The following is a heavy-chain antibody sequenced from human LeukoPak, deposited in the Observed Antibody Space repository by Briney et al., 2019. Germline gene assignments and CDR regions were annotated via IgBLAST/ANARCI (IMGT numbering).Heavy chain of an antibody. V-gene: IGHV1-18*01. CDR1: GYTFTSYG. D-gene: IGHD3-9*01. J-gene: IGHJ4*02. CDR2: ISAYNGNT. Sequence: GASVKVSCKASGYTFTSYGISWVRQAPGQGLEWMGWISAYNGNTNFAQKLQGRITMTTDTSTSTAYMDLRSLRSDDTAVYYCARDQAATNTQVRFCLDRGQGTLVTVSS. CDR3: ARDQAATNTQVRFCLD.